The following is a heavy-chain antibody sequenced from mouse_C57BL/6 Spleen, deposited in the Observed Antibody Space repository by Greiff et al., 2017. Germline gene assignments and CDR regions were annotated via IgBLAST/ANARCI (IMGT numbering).Heavy chain of an antibody. CDR1: GYTFTDYY. Sequence: EVQLQESGPVLVKPGASVKMSCKASGYTFTDYYMNWVKQSHGKSLEWIGVINPYNGGTSYNQKFKGKATLTVDKSSSTAYMELNSLTSEDSAVYYCARRHYGSSYFDYWGQGTTLTVSS. V-gene: IGHV1-19*01. D-gene: IGHD1-1*01. J-gene: IGHJ2*01. CDR3: ARRHYGSSYFDY. CDR2: INPYNGGT.